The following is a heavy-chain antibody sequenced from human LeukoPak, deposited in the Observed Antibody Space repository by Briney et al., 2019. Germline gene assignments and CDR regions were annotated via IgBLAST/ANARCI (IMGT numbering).Heavy chain of an antibody. D-gene: IGHD2-2*01. CDR1: GYTFTGYY. CDR2: INPNSGGT. J-gene: IGHJ4*02. Sequence: ASVKVSCKASGYTFTGYYMHWVRQAPGQGLEWMGWINPNSGGTNYAQKFQGRVTMTRDTSISTAYMELSRLRSDDTAVYYCARGLATSFPPYRSSTSCSTGGLGYWGQGTLVTVSS. CDR3: ARGLATSFPPYRSSTSCSTGGLGY. V-gene: IGHV1-2*02.